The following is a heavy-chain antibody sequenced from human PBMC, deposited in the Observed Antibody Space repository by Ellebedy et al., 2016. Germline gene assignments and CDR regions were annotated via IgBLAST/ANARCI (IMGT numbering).Heavy chain of an antibody. D-gene: IGHD5-12*01. Sequence: ASVKVSCKASGYTFTSYAMHWVRQAPGQRLEWMGWINTDNGNTKYSQKFQGRVTITRDTSASTAYMELSSLKSEDTAVYSRARGSYSGYDPFDYWGQGTLVTVSS. CDR3: ARGSYSGYDPFDY. J-gene: IGHJ4*02. CDR2: INTDNGNT. CDR1: GYTFTSYA. V-gene: IGHV1-3*04.